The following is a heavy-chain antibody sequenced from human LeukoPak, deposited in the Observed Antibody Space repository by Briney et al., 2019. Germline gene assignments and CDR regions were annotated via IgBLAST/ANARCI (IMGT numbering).Heavy chain of an antibody. Sequence: GGSLRLSCAASGFTFSSYAMHWVRQAPGKGLEWMAVISYDGSNKYYADSVKGRFTISRDNSKNTLYLQMNSLRAEDTAVYYCARALDIVVAPAARVYYYYGMDVWGKGTTVTVSS. D-gene: IGHD2-2*01. J-gene: IGHJ6*04. CDR1: GFTFSSYA. V-gene: IGHV3-30*04. CDR2: ISYDGSNK. CDR3: ARALDIVVAPAARVYYYYGMDV.